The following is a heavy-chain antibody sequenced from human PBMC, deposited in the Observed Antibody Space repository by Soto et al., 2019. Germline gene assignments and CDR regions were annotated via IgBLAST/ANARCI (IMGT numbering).Heavy chain of an antibody. J-gene: IGHJ3*02. V-gene: IGHV5-51*01. D-gene: IGHD4-17*01. CDR1: GYSFTSYW. CDR2: IYPGDSDT. Sequence: PGESLKISCKGSGYSFTSYWIGWVRQMPGKGLEWMGIIYPGDSDTRYSPSFQGQVTISADKSISTAYLQWSSLKALDTAMYYCARHPPYGGNSQGYVSAFDIWGQGTMVTVSS. CDR3: ARHPPYGGNSQGYVSAFDI.